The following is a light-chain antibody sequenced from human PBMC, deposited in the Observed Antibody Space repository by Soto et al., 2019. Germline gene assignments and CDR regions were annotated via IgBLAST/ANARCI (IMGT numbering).Light chain of an antibody. J-gene: IGKJ1*01. Sequence: AIQLTQSPSSLSASVGDRVAIICRASQGISSALAWYQQKPGKAPKVLIYDASSLESGVPSRFSGSGSGTDFTLTISSLQPEDFATYYCQQFNSYPWTFGQGTKVEIK. CDR3: QQFNSYPWT. CDR2: DAS. V-gene: IGKV1-13*02. CDR1: QGISSA.